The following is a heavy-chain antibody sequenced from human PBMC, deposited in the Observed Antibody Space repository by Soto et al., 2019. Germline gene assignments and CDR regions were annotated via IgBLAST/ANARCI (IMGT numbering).Heavy chain of an antibody. V-gene: IGHV3-21*01. J-gene: IGHJ4*02. CDR3: ARKHTSDATGYDYFDN. Sequence: GGSLRLSCAVSGFSFSDSDMTWVRQGPGKGLEWVSSISSSGIYMFYAESFKGRFTISRDNAGNSLYLQMNSLRVDDTSIYYCARKHTSDATGYDYFDNWGQGTLVTVSS. D-gene: IGHD3-9*01. CDR2: ISSSGIYM. CDR1: GFSFSDSD.